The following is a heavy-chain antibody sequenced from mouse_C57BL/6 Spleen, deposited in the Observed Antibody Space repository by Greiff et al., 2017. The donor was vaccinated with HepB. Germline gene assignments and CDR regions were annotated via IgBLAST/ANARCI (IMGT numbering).Heavy chain of an antibody. J-gene: IGHJ3*01. V-gene: IGHV1-55*01. Sequence: QVQLKQPGAELVKPGASVKMSCKASGYTFTSYWITWVKQRPGQGLEWIGDIYPGSGSTNYNEKFKSKATLTVDTSSSTAYMQLSSLTSEDSAVYYCARWGYYGSDAWFAYWGQGTLVTVSA. CDR1: GYTFTSYW. CDR2: IYPGSGST. D-gene: IGHD1-1*01. CDR3: ARWGYYGSDAWFAY.